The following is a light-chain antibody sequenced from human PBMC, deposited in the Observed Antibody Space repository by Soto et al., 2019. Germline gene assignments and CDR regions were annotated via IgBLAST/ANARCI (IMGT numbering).Light chain of an antibody. J-gene: IGKJ5*01. CDR3: QQRHMWPIT. CDR2: GAS. CDR1: QSVSSH. Sequence: ERVMTQSQDTLCVCPGESATLSWRASQSVSSHLAWYQQKLGQAPRLLIYGASSRATGIPDRFSGSGSGTDFTLTISRLEPEDSAVYYCQQRHMWPITFGQGTRLEIK. V-gene: IGKV3D-15*01.